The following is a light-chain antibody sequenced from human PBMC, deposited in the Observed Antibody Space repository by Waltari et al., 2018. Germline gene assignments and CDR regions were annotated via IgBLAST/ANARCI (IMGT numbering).Light chain of an antibody. CDR3: ATWDDRLPGML. CDR2: STN. Sequence: QSVLTQPPSASETPGQRVTISCSGSNSNIGSNPVNWYQQVPGAAPKLLIYSTNRGPSGVPDRFSGSKSGTSASLAISGLQSEDEADYYCATWDDRLPGMLFGAGTKVTVL. V-gene: IGLV1-44*01. J-gene: IGLJ2*01. CDR1: NSNIGSNP.